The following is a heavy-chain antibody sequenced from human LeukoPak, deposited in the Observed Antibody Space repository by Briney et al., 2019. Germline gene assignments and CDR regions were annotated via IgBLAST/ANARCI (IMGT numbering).Heavy chain of an antibody. V-gene: IGHV1-8*01. CDR3: ASSEGDMTAFDY. J-gene: IGHJ4*02. D-gene: IGHD3-9*01. CDR2: MNPNGGNT. Sequence: ASGKLSRKAAVSTFTSYDINWGRQATGQGLGWMGWMNPNGGNTGYAQKCQGRVTMTRNTSISTAYMELSSLRSEDTAVYYCASSEGDMTAFDYWGQGTLVTVSS. CDR1: VSTFTSYD.